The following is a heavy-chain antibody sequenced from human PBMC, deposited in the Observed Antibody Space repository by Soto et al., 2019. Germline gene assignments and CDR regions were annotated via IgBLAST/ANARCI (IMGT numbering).Heavy chain of an antibody. CDR2: ISYDGSNK. V-gene: IGHV3-30-3*01. J-gene: IGHJ6*02. CDR1: GFTFSSYA. Sequence: GSLRLSCAASGFTFSSYAMHWVRQAPGKGLEWVAVISYDGSNKYYADSVKGRFTISRDNSKNTLHLQMNSLRAEDTAVYYCARDPTRYYDFWSGYYTVYYYYGMDVWGQGTTVTVSS. CDR3: ARDPTRYYDFWSGYYTVYYYYGMDV. D-gene: IGHD3-3*01.